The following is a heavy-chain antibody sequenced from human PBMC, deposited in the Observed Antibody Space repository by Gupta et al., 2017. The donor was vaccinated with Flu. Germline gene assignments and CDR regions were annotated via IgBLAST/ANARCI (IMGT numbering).Heavy chain of an antibody. D-gene: IGHD7-27*01. CDR2: IDATGTVI. J-gene: IGHJ3*01. CDR1: GFRFSNLG. CDR3: ARDLWVANLYWGAFDL. V-gene: IGHV3-48*03. Sequence: EVQLVASGGDLVQPGGSLRLSCAASGFRFSNLGMNWIRQAPGAGLELVSYIDATGTVIYYADSVKGRFTISRDNAKNSLYLQMSSLRVEDTGVYYCARDLWVANLYWGAFDLWGQGTMVSVSS.